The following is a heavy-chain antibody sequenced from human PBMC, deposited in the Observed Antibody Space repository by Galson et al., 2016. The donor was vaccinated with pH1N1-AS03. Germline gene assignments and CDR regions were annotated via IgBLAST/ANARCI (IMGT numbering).Heavy chain of an antibody. V-gene: IGHV1-69*05. Sequence: SVKVSCKASGLTFSSYAISWVRQAPGPGLEWMGGVKGVFRTTNYAQKFQGRITITMDQSTGTAYMEVSSLRAEDTAVYYWATAGNYFDIRRFDYWGQGTPVTVFS. D-gene: IGHD3-9*01. CDR3: ATAGNYFDIRRFDY. CDR1: GLTFSSYA. J-gene: IGHJ4*02. CDR2: VKGVFRTT.